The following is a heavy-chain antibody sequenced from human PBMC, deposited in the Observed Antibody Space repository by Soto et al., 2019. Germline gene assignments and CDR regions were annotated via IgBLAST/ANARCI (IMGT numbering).Heavy chain of an antibody. D-gene: IGHD6-19*01. V-gene: IGHV3-23*01. CDR3: AKRISGWYEIDY. CDR2: ITGGGGST. Sequence: GGSLRLSCVASGFTFSGYAMTWVRQAPGKGLEWVSAITGGGGSTYYADSVKGRFTISRDNSKNTLYLQMNSPRAEDTAVYYCAKRISGWYEIDYWGQGTLVTVSS. CDR1: GFTFSGYA. J-gene: IGHJ4*02.